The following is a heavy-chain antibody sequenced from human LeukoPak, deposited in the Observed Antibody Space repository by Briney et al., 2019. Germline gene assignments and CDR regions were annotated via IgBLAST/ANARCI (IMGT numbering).Heavy chain of an antibody. J-gene: IGHJ4*02. Sequence: SETLSLTCTVSGGSISSGGYYWSWIRQHPGKGLEWIGYIYYSGSTYYNPSLKSRVTISVDTSKNQFSLKLSSVTAADTAVYYCARDSLSGGFFDYWGQGTLVTVSS. V-gene: IGHV4-31*03. CDR1: GGSISSGGYY. D-gene: IGHD2-15*01. CDR2: IYYSGST. CDR3: ARDSLSGGFFDY.